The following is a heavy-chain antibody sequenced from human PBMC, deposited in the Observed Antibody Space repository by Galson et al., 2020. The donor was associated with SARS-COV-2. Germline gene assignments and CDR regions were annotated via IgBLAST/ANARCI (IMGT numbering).Heavy chain of an antibody. Sequence: SETLSLTCAVYGGSFSGYYWSWIRQPPGKGLEWIGEINHSGSTNYNPSLKSRVTISVDTSKNQFSLKLSSVTAADTAVYYCARGGYDFWSGQIRNFDYWGQGTLVTVS. D-gene: IGHD3-3*01. CDR2: INHSGST. CDR3: ARGGYDFWSGQIRNFDY. V-gene: IGHV4-34*01. J-gene: IGHJ4*02. CDR1: GGSFSGYY.